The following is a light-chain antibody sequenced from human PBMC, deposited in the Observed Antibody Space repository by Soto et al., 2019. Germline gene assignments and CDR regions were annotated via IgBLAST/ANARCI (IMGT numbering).Light chain of an antibody. CDR1: SSDVGGYIH. CDR2: EVS. Sequence: ALTQPASVSGSPGQSITISCTGTSSDVGGYIHVSWYQQHPGKAPKLMIYEVSNRPSGVSNRFSGSKSGNTASLSISGLQAEDEAEYYCSSYTSTTVVFGGGTKLTVL. CDR3: SSYTSTTVV. J-gene: IGLJ2*01. V-gene: IGLV2-14*01.